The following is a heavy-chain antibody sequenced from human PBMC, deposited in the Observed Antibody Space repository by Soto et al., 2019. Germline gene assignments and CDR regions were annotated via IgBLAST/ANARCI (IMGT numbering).Heavy chain of an antibody. CDR1: GFTFGRHG. CDR2: IGSDGRRD. CDR3: ARDDDYGDNGLDY. D-gene: IGHD4-17*01. J-gene: IGHJ4*02. V-gene: IGHV3-33*01. Sequence: QVHLVESGGGVVQPGGSLRLSCAASGFTFGRHGMHWVRQAPGKGLEWVAVIGSDGRRDSYADSVKGRFTISRDNGQNTFYLQMNSLRAEDTAVYYCARDDDYGDNGLDYWGQGTLVTVSS.